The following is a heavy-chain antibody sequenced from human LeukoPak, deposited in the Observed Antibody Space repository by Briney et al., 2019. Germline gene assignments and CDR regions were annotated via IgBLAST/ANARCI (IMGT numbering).Heavy chain of an antibody. CDR3: ARGQPYYYDSSGYLYYFDY. J-gene: IGHJ4*02. D-gene: IGHD3-22*01. CDR2: INHSGST. V-gene: IGHV4-34*01. Sequence: NPSETLSLTCAVYGGSFSGYYWSWIRQPPGKGLEWIGEINHSGSTNYNPSLKSRVTISVDTSKNQFSLKLSSETAADTAVYYCARGQPYYYDSSGYLYYFDYWGQGTLVTVSS. CDR1: GGSFSGYY.